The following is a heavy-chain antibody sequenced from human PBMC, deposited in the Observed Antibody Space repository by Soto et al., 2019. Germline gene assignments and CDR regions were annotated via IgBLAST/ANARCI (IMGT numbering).Heavy chain of an antibody. CDR1: GGSFTYT. D-gene: IGHD5-18*01. CDR3: ARLHSHGTYGMDV. J-gene: IGHJ6*02. Sequence: QLQLVQSGAEVKKPGSSVKVSCKASGGSFTYTLSWVRQAPGQGLEWMGGIIPIFGTTNYAQKFQGRITMTADESTKTAYMELSTLRSEDTAVYYCARLHSHGTYGMDVWGQGTTVTVSS. V-gene: IGHV1-69*01. CDR2: IIPIFGTT.